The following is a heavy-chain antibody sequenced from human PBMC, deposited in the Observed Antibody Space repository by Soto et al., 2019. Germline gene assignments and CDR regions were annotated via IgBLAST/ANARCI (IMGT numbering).Heavy chain of an antibody. Sequence: GGSLRLSCAASGFTFSSFDMSWVRQAPGKGLDWVSLIINSGDSTYYADSVKGRFTISRDNSKNTLYLQMNSLRVEDTAVYYCAPRVYGSGFQHWGQGTLVTVSS. D-gene: IGHD3-10*01. J-gene: IGHJ1*01. CDR2: IINSGDST. CDR3: APRVYGSGFQH. V-gene: IGHV3-23*01. CDR1: GFTFSSFD.